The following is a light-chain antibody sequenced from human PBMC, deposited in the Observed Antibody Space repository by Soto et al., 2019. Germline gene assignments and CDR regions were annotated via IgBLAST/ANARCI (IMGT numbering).Light chain of an antibody. CDR1: RSDVGGYNY. V-gene: IGLV2-14*01. CDR2: DVS. Sequence: QSALTQPASVSGSPGQSITISCTGTRSDVGGYNYVSWYQQHPGNAPKLMIYDVSNRPSGVSNRFSGSKSGNTASLTISGLQAEDEADYYCSAYTSSSTHYVFGTGTKVTVL. J-gene: IGLJ1*01. CDR3: SAYTSSSTHYV.